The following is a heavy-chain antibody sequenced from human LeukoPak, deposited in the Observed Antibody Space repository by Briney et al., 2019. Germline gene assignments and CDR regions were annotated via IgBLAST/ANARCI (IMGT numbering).Heavy chain of an antibody. J-gene: IGHJ4*02. D-gene: IGHD6-19*01. V-gene: IGHV1-69*02. CDR1: GGTFSSYT. Sequence: SVTVSCKASGGTFSSYTISRVRQAPGQGLEWMGRIVPILGIANYAQKFQGRVTITADKSTSTAYMELSSLRSEDTAVYYCAIVPGIAGAGPYFDNWGQGTVVTVSS. CDR2: IVPILGIA. CDR3: AIVPGIAGAGPYFDN.